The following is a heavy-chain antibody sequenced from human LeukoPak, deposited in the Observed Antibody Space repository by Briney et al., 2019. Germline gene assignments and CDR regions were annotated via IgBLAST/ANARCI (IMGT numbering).Heavy chain of an antibody. D-gene: IGHD6-13*01. J-gene: IGHJ4*02. V-gene: IGHV3-74*01. CDR2: INSDGSST. Sequence: GESLKISCAASGFTFSSYWMHWVRQAPGKGLVWVSRINSDGSSTSYADSVKGRFTISRDNAKNTLYLQMNSLRAEDTAVYYCARVIAAAGGWGQGTLVTVSS. CDR1: GFTFSSYW. CDR3: ARVIAAAGG.